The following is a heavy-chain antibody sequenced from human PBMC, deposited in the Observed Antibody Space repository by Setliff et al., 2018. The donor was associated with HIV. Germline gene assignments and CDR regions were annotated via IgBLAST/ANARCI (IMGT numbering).Heavy chain of an antibody. Sequence: SETLSLTCAVYGGSFSGYYWSWIRQPPGKGLEWIGEINHSGSTNYNPSLKSRVTISVDTSKNQFSLKLSSVTAADTAVYYCARVLLKDTSGYRAYYYYYMDVWGKGTTVTVSS. CDR3: ARVLLKDTSGYRAYYYYYMDV. J-gene: IGHJ6*03. V-gene: IGHV4-34*01. D-gene: IGHD3-22*01. CDR1: GGSFSGYY. CDR2: INHSGST.